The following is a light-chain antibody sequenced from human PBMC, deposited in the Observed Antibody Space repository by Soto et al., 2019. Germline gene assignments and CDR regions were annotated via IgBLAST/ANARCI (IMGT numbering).Light chain of an antibody. V-gene: IGKV3-15*01. Sequence: EIVMTQSPGTLSVSPGERATLSCRASQNIRSNLAWYQQKPGQAPRLLIYETSIRAPGIPARFSGSGSGTEFTLTISSLQSEDFAVYYCQQYNVWPLTFGGGTKVDI. CDR2: ETS. J-gene: IGKJ4*01. CDR1: QNIRSN. CDR3: QQYNVWPLT.